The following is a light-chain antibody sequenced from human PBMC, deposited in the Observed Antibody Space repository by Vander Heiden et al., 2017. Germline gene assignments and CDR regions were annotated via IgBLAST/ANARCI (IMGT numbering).Light chain of an antibody. V-gene: IGLV3-1*01. CDR1: TLRDNY. Sequence: SYELTQPPSVSVSPGQTARITCSGATLRDNYICWYQQKPGQSPVLVIYQRDKRPSGIPERFSGSISGNTATLIISGTQAMDEADYYCQAWDSGTAPFGGGTKLTVL. CDR3: QAWDSGTAP. J-gene: IGLJ3*02. CDR2: QRD.